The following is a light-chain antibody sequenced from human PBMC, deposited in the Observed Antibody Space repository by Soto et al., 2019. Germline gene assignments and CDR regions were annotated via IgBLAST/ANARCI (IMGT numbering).Light chain of an antibody. Sequence: DIQMTQSPSSLSESVVDRVTITCQASQDISNYLNGYQHKPGKAPKLLMSDQSILETGVASRFSGSGAGKDFTITISSLQTEAIATNYCQQYDSIPPTFGPGTKVDLK. CDR1: QDISNY. CDR3: QQYDSIPPT. J-gene: IGKJ3*01. V-gene: IGKV1-33*01. CDR2: DQS.